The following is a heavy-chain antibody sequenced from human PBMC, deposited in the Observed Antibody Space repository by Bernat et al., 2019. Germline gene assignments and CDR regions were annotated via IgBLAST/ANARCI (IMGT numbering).Heavy chain of an antibody. CDR2: ISAYNGNT. J-gene: IGHJ4*02. D-gene: IGHD6-25*01. V-gene: IGHV1-18*01. CDR1: GYTFTSYG. CDR3: ARQKGSLVRLRGSYYFDY. Sequence: QVQLVQSGAEVKKPGAPVKVSCKASGYTFTSYGISWVRQAPGQGLEWMGWISAYNGNTNYAQKLQGRVTMTTDTSTSTAYMELRSLRSDDTAVYYCARQKGSLVRLRGSYYFDYWGQGTLVTVSS.